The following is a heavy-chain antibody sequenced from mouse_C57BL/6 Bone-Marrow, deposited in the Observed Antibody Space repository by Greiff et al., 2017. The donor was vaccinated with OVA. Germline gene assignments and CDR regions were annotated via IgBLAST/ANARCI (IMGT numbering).Heavy chain of an antibody. CDR2: INPSNGGT. CDR1: GYTFTSYW. D-gene: IGHD1-1*02. Sequence: QVQLQQPGTELVKPGASVKLSCKASGYTFTSYWMHWVKQRPGQGLEWIGNINPSNGGTNYNEKFKSKATLTVDKSSSTAYMQLSSLTSEDSAVDYGARSPYGGYYFDYWGQGTTLTVSS. V-gene: IGHV1-53*01. J-gene: IGHJ2*01. CDR3: ARSPYGGYYFDY.